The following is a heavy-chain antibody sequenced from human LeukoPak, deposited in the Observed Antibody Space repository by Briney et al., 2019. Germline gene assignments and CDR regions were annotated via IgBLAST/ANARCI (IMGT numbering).Heavy chain of an antibody. CDR1: GFTVSSNY. V-gene: IGHV3-53*05. J-gene: IGHJ4*02. Sequence: GGSLRLSCAASGFTVSSNYMSWVRQAPGKGLEWVSVIYSGGSTYYADSVKGRFTISRDNSKNTLYLQMNSLRAEDTAVYYCAKATDTAMEEYYFDYWGQGTLVTVSS. D-gene: IGHD5-18*01. CDR2: IYSGGST. CDR3: AKATDTAMEEYYFDY.